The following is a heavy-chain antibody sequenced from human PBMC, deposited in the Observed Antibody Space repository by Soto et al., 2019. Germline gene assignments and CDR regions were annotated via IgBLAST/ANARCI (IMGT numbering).Heavy chain of an antibody. CDR3: ARVFGRRSSPGDAFDI. CDR1: GYTFTSYG. CDR2: ISAYNGNT. D-gene: IGHD3-10*02. J-gene: IGHJ3*02. V-gene: IGHV1-18*01. Sequence: GASVKVSCKASGYTFTSYGISWVRQAPGQGLEWMGWISAYNGNTNYAQKLQGRVTMTTDTSASTAYMELSSLRSEDTAVYYCARVFGRRSSPGDAFDIWGQGTMVTVSS.